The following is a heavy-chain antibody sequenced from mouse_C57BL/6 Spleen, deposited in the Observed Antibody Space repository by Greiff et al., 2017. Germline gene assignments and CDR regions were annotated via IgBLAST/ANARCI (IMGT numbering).Heavy chain of an antibody. CDR1: GYTFTGYW. CDR3: ARGKFITTVVATGGYAMDY. D-gene: IGHD1-1*01. CDR2: ILPGSGST. Sequence: VQLQESGAELMKPGASVKLSCKATGYTFTGYWIEWVKQRPGHGLEWIGEILPGSGSTNYNEKFKGKATFTADTSSNTAYMQLSSLTTEDSAIYYCARGKFITTVVATGGYAMDYWGQGTSVTVSS. V-gene: IGHV1-9*01. J-gene: IGHJ4*01.